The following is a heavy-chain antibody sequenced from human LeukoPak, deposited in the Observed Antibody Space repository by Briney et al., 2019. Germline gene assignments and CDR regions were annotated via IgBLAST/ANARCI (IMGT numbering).Heavy chain of an antibody. Sequence: PSETLSLTCGVSGDSMNNYYWNWIRQPPGKGLEWIGYVYSSGTTDYNPSLKSRVTISADTSKNQFSLKLSSVTAADTAVYYCARQSYCTGDCYSNWFDPWGQGTLVIVSS. D-gene: IGHD2-21*02. CDR3: ARQSYCTGDCYSNWFDP. CDR1: GDSMNNYY. J-gene: IGHJ5*02. V-gene: IGHV4-59*08. CDR2: VYSSGTT.